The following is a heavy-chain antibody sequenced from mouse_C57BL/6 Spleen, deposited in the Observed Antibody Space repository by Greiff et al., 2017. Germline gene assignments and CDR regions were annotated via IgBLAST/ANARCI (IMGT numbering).Heavy chain of an antibody. CDR3: ARDGYGSRGNYFDY. D-gene: IGHD1-1*01. Sequence: EVMLVESGGGLVKPGGSLKLSCAASGFTFSSYAMSWVRQTPEKRLEWVATISDGGSYTYYPDNVKGRFTISRDNAKNNLYLQMSHLKSEDTAMYYCARDGYGSRGNYFDYWGQGTTLTVSS. CDR2: ISDGGSYT. CDR1: GFTFSSYA. V-gene: IGHV5-4*01. J-gene: IGHJ2*01.